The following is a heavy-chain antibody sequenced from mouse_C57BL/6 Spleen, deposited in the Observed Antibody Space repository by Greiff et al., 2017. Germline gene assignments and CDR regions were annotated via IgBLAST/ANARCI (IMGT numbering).Heavy chain of an antibody. J-gene: IGHJ2*01. CDR2: IYPYNGVS. V-gene: IGHV1-31*01. CDR3: AGAGSAQGFDY. CDR1: GYSFTGYY. Sequence: EVKVVESGPELVKPGASVKISCKASGYSFTGYYMHWVKQSHGNILDWIGYIYPYNGVSSYNQKFKGKATLTVDKSSSTAYMELRSLTSEDSAVYYCAGAGSAQGFDYWGQGTTLTVSS.